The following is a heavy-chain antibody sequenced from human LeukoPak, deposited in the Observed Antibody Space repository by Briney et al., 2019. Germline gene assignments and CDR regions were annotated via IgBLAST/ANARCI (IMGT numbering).Heavy chain of an antibody. V-gene: IGHV1-69*04. CDR1: GGTFSSYA. J-gene: IGHJ4*02. D-gene: IGHD3-22*01. CDR3: ARDEPDSSGYYYFDY. Sequence: ASVKVSCKASGGTFSSYAISWVRQAPGQGLEWMGRIIPILGIANYAQKFQGRVTITADKSTSTAYMGLSSLRSEDTAVYYCARDEPDSSGYYYFDYWGQGTLVTVSS. CDR2: IIPILGIA.